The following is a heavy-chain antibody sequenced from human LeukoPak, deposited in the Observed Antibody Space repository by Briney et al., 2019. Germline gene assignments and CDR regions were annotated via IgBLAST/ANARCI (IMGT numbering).Heavy chain of an antibody. CDR2: IHYTGST. Sequence: PSETLSLTCTVSHVSISTYYWSWIRQPPGKGLEWMGYIHYTGSTNYNPSLKSRVTISVDTSKRQVYLTLRSVTAADTAVYYRARDIYGSGHGWFDTWGQGRLVAVSS. J-gene: IGHJ5*02. CDR1: HVSISTYY. D-gene: IGHD3-10*01. V-gene: IGHV4-59*01. CDR3: ARDIYGSGHGWFDT.